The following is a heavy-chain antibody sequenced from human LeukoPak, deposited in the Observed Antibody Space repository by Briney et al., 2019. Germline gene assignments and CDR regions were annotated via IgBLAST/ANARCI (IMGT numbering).Heavy chain of an antibody. V-gene: IGHV3-23*01. CDR3: LYGDYAQGY. CDR2: ISGTGGST. CDR1: RFTFSSYA. Sequence: GGSLRLSCAASRFTFSSYAMSWVRQAPGKGLEWVSAISGTGGSTYYADSAKGRFTISRDNSKNTLYLQMNSLRAEDTAVYYCLYGDYAQGYWGQGTLVTVSS. D-gene: IGHD4-17*01. J-gene: IGHJ4*02.